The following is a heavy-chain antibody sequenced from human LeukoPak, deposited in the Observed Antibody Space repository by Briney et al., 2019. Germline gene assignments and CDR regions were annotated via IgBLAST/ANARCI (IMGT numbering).Heavy chain of an antibody. CDR2: ITGSGGTT. D-gene: IGHD3-22*01. J-gene: IGHJ4*02. CDR1: GFTFTSYA. V-gene: IGHV3-23*01. Sequence: GSLRLSCAASGFTFTSYAMSWVRQAPGKGLEWVSAITGSGGTTHYAASVKGRFTISRDNSKKTLYLQMSSLRAEDTAIYYCAKSLYYYDSSGYYYWWGQGTLVTVSS. CDR3: AKSLYYYDSSGYYYW.